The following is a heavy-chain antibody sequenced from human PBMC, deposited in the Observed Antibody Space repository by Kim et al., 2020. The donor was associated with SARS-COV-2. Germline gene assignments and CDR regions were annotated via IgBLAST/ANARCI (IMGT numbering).Heavy chain of an antibody. Sequence: SETLSLTCAVYGGSFSGYYWSWIRQPPGKGLEWIGEINHSGSTNYNPSLKSRVTITVDTSKNQFSLKLSSVTAADTAVYYCGLGYCSGGSCDPGDYWGQGTLVTVSS. CDR2: INHSGST. CDR3: GLGYCSGGSCDPGDY. D-gene: IGHD2-15*01. J-gene: IGHJ4*02. CDR1: GGSFSGYY. V-gene: IGHV4-34*01.